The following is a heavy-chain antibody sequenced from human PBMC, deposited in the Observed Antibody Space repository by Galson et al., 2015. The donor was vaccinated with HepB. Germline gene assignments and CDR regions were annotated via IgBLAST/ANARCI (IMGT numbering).Heavy chain of an antibody. CDR3: ARHCSSTSCLKGNYYYYYMDV. V-gene: IGHV3-21*01. CDR2: ISSSSSYI. CDR1: GFTFSSYS. J-gene: IGHJ6*03. Sequence: SLRLSCAASGFTFSSYSMNWVRQAPGKGLEWVSSISSSSSYIYYADSVKGRFTISRDNAKNSLYLQMNSLRAEDTAVYYCARHCSSTSCLKGNYYYYYMDVWGKGTTVTVSS. D-gene: IGHD2-2*01.